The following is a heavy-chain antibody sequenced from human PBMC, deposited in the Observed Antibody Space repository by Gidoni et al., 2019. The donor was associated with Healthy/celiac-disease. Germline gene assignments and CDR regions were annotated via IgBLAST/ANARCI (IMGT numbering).Heavy chain of an antibody. J-gene: IGHJ4*02. Sequence: EVQLVQSGAEVKQPGESLTLSCTGFGYSFTSYWIGWVRQMPGKGLEWMGIIYPGDYDTRYSPAFQGQVTISADKSISTAYLQWSSLKASDTAMYYCYRSSGRGGDYWGQGTLVTVSS. CDR2: IYPGDYDT. V-gene: IGHV5-51*01. CDR1: GYSFTSYW. D-gene: IGHD6-19*01. CDR3: YRSSGRGGDY.